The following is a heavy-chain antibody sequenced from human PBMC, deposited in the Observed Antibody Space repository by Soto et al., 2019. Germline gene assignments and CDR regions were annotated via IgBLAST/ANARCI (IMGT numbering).Heavy chain of an antibody. V-gene: IGHV4-30-2*01. CDR3: ARGTTITGATPGYWFDP. CDR2: IYHSGST. J-gene: IGHJ5*02. Sequence: SETLSLTCAVSGGSISSGGYSWSWIRQPPGKGLEWIGYIYHSGSTYYNPSLKSRVTISVDRSKNQFSLKLSSVTAADTAVYYCARGTTITGATPGYWFDPWGQGTLVTVSS. CDR1: GGSISSGGYS. D-gene: IGHD1-7*01.